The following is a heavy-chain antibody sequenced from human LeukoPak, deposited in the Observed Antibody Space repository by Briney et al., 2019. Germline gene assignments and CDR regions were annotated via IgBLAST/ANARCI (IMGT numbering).Heavy chain of an antibody. Sequence: PSETLSLTCAVYGGSFSGYFWSRIRQSPGKGLEWIGEINHSGNTNSNPSLKSRVTFSVDTSKNQFSLRLKSVNAAETAVYYCARRVIRESFDYWGQGGLVTVSS. CDR3: ARRVIRESFDY. CDR2: INHSGNT. J-gene: IGHJ4*02. D-gene: IGHD2-21*01. CDR1: GGSFSGYF. V-gene: IGHV4-34*01.